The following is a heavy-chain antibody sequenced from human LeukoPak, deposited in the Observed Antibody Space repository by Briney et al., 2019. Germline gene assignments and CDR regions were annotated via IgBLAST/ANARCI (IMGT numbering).Heavy chain of an antibody. CDR1: GFTSSSYG. D-gene: IGHD5-18*01. J-gene: IGHJ4*02. Sequence: GGSLRLSCAASGFTSSSYGMHWVRQAPGKGLEWVAVISYDGSNKYYADSVKGRFTISRDNSKNTLYLQMNSLRAEDTAVYYCAKEGLGYSYAPPDYWGQGTLVTVSS. CDR2: ISYDGSNK. V-gene: IGHV3-30*18. CDR3: AKEGLGYSYAPPDY.